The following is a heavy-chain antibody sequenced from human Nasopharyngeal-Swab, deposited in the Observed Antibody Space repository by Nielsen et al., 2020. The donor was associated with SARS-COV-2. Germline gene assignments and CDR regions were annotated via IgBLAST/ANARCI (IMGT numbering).Heavy chain of an antibody. Sequence: GESLKIPCAASGFTFSSYAMSWVRQAPGKGLEWVSVIYSGGSSTYYADSVKGRFTISRDNSKYTLYPQMNSLRAEDTAVYYCAKDRGGATVYWGQGTLVTVSS. J-gene: IGHJ4*02. CDR1: GFTFSSYA. CDR3: AKDRGGATVY. CDR2: IYSGGSST. D-gene: IGHD1-26*01. V-gene: IGHV3-23*03.